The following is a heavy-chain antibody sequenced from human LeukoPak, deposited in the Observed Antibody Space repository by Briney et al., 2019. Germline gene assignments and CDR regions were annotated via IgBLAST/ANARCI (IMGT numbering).Heavy chain of an antibody. CDR1: GYTFTSYD. V-gene: IGHV1-8*01. CDR2: MNPNSGNT. Sequence: ASVKVSCKASGYTFTSYDINWVRQATGQGLEWMGWMNPNSGNTGYAQKFQGRVTMTKNTSINTVYLEVSSLRSEDTAVYYCARSRRFDSSGEFDHWGQGTLVTVSS. J-gene: IGHJ4*02. CDR3: ARSRRFDSSGEFDH. D-gene: IGHD3-22*01.